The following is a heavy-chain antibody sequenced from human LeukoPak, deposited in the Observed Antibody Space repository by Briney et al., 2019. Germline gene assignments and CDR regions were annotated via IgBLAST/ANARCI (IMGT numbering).Heavy chain of an antibody. J-gene: IGHJ4*02. CDR2: ISSSTSNI. CDR3: ARDGVMAETPFYFDS. D-gene: IGHD2-21*01. V-gene: IGHV3-48*01. CDR1: GFTFASQA. Sequence: GGSLRLSCAASGFTFASQAMHWVRQAPGTGLEWVAYISSSTSNIFYADSVKGRFTISRDHAKDSVLLQMNSLRVEDTALYFCARDGVMAETPFYFDSWGQGALVTVSS.